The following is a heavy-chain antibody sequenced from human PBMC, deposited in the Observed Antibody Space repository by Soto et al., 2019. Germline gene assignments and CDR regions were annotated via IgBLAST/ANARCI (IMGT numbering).Heavy chain of an antibody. CDR3: ARGDFSSSWYRESHFDS. CDR1: GGSISSGGYY. CDR2: IFYSGST. J-gene: IGHJ4*02. D-gene: IGHD6-13*01. Sequence: SETLSLTCTVSGGSISSGGYYWSWIRHHPGKGLEWIGYIFYSGSTFYSPSLKSRVTISVDTARNQFSLNLRSVTAADTAVYYCARGDFSSSWYRESHFDSWGQGTLFTVSS. V-gene: IGHV4-31*03.